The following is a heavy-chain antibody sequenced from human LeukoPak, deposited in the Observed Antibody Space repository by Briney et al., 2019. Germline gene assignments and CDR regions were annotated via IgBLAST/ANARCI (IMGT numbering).Heavy chain of an antibody. CDR1: GFTFSVYY. D-gene: IGHD4-17*01. CDR2: ISFSGSPT. CDR3: AKSHDYGDYFDY. Sequence: PGGSLRLSCAASGFTFSVYYMSWIRQAPGKGLEWVSYISFSGSPTQYADSVKGRFTISRDNSKNTLYLQMNSLRAEDTAVYYCAKSHDYGDYFDYWGQGTLVTVSS. V-gene: IGHV3-11*04. J-gene: IGHJ4*02.